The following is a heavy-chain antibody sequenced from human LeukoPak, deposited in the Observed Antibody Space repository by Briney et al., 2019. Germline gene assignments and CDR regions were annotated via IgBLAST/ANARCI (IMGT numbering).Heavy chain of an antibody. D-gene: IGHD3-22*01. J-gene: IGHJ4*02. CDR3: AKEDSSGYTGRYYFES. Sequence: PGGSLRLSCAASGFTFSSQAMSWVRQAPEKGLEWVSVISGSGGNTNYADSVKGRFIISRDNSKNTLYLQMNSLRVEDTAVYSCAKEDSSGYTGRYYFESWGQGTLVTVSS. V-gene: IGHV3-23*01. CDR2: ISGSGGNT. CDR1: GFTFSSQA.